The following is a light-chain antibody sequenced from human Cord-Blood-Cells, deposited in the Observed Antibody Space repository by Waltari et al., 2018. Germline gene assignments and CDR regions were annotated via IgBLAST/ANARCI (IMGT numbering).Light chain of an antibody. J-gene: IGKJ2*01. CDR1: QSVSSN. CDR3: QQYNNWPPYT. V-gene: IGKV3-15*01. CDR2: GAS. Sequence: EIAVTQSPAHRSVSPGDSATLSCRASQSVSSNLAWYQQKPGQAPRLLIYGASTRATGIPARFSGSGSGTEFTLTISSLQSEDFAVYYCQQYNNWPPYTFGQGTKLEIK.